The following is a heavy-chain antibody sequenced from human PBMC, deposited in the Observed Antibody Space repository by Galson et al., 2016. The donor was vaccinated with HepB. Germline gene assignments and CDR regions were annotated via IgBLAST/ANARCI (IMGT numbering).Heavy chain of an antibody. CDR1: GLTVSNNY. D-gene: IGHD2-8*01. CDR2: IYSGGTT. V-gene: IGHV3-53*01. Sequence: SLRLSCAISGLTVSNNYMRWARQAPGKGLEWVSLIYSGGTTHYADSVKGRFTISRDKSKNTLFLQMNSLRADDTAVYYCARDPPAAGSRTWGWGQGTLVTVSS. CDR3: ARDPPAAGSRTWG. J-gene: IGHJ4*02.